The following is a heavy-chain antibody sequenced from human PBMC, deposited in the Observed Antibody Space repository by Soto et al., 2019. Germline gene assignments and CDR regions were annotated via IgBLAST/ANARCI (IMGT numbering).Heavy chain of an antibody. CDR3: AKEVWSGPMDV. CDR1: GFTFSSYG. Sequence: QVQLVESGGGVVQPGRSLRLSCAASGFTFSSYGMHWVRQAPGKGLEWVAAISYDGSNKYYADSVKGRFTISRDNSKNTLYVQMNSLRAEDTAVYYCAKEVWSGPMDVWGKGPRSPSPQ. CDR2: ISYDGSNK. D-gene: IGHD3-3*01. V-gene: IGHV3-30*18. J-gene: IGHJ6*01.